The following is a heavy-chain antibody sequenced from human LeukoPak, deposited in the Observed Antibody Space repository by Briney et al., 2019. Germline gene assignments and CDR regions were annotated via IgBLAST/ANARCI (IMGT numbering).Heavy chain of an antibody. J-gene: IGHJ4*02. D-gene: IGHD3-22*01. Sequence: KPSETLSLTCTVSGGSISSYYWSWIRQPPGKGLECIGDIHYSGSTNYKPSLKSRITISVDTSKNQFSLKLSSVTAADTAVYYCARLDDSSGYFHWGQGTLVTVSS. CDR3: ARLDDSSGYFH. CDR2: IHYSGST. CDR1: GGSISSYY. V-gene: IGHV4-59*08.